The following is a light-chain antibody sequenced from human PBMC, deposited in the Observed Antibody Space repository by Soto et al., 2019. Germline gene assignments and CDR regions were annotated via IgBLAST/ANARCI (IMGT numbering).Light chain of an antibody. CDR2: GAS. V-gene: IGKV1-39*01. Sequence: DVQLTQSPSSLSASIGDTVTISCRSSQSITTSVNWYQQKSGRPPALLIYGASALQIGVPHRFSASGSGTDFTLTITGLQHEDFATYCCQQSYSLPRTFGQGTKVDLK. CDR3: QQSYSLPRT. CDR1: QSITTS. J-gene: IGKJ1*01.